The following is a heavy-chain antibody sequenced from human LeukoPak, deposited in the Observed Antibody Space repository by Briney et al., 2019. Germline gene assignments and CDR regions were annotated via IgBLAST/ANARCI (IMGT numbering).Heavy chain of an antibody. CDR1: GFTFSNYN. CDR2: ITTTSTYI. J-gene: IGHJ6*03. CDR3: ARAPITMVRGRGYYYYMDV. D-gene: IGHD3-10*01. Sequence: GGSLRLSCAASGFTFSNYNMNWVRQAPGKGLEWVSSITTTSTYIYYADSVKGRFTISRDNAKNSLYLQMNSLRAEDTAVYYCARAPITMVRGRGYYYYMDVWGKGTTVTVSS. V-gene: IGHV3-21*01.